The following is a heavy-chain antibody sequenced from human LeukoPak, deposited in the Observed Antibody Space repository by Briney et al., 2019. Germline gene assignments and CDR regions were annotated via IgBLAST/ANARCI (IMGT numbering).Heavy chain of an antibody. CDR2: ISAYNGNT. V-gene: IGHV1-18*04. CDR1: GYTFTSYG. CDR3: ARDTPYDILTGSNNWFDP. D-gene: IGHD3-9*01. Sequence: ASVKVSCKASGYTFTSYGISWVRQAPGQGLEWMGWISAYNGNTNYAQKLQGRVTMTTDTSTSTAYMELRSLRSDDTAVYYCARDTPYDILTGSNNWFDPWGQGTLVTVSS. J-gene: IGHJ5*02.